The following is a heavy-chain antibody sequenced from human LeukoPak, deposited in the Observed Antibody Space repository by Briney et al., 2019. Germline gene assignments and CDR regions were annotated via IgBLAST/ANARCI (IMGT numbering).Heavy chain of an antibody. CDR3: ARQNYCSSTSCYFFDY. D-gene: IGHD2-2*01. Sequence: ASVKVSCKASGYTFTSYHMHWVRQAPGQGLEWMGIINPSGGSTRYAQKFQGRITMTRDTSTSTVYMELSSLRSEDTAVYYCARQNYCSSTSCYFFDYWGQGTLVTVSS. V-gene: IGHV1-46*01. CDR1: GYTFTSYH. CDR2: INPSGGST. J-gene: IGHJ4*02.